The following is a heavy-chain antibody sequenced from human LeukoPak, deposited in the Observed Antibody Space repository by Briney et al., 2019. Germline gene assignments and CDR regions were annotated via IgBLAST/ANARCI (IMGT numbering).Heavy chain of an antibody. J-gene: IGHJ5*02. CDR1: GGSISSSGYY. CDR2: INHSGST. Sequence: PSETLSLTCTVYGGSISSSGYYWSWIRQPPGKGLEWIGEINHSGSTNYNPSLKSRVTISVDTSKNQFSLKLSSVTAADTAVYYCASLWTAYYYDSSWGQGTLVTVSS. CDR3: ASLWTAYYYDSS. V-gene: IGHV4-34*01. D-gene: IGHD3-22*01.